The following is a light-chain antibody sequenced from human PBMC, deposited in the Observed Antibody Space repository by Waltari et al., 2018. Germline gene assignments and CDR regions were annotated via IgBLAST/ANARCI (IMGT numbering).Light chain of an antibody. CDR2: DAS. CDR1: QDIRTY. CDR3: QQYDSLPFT. Sequence: DTQMTQSPSSLSASVGDRVTITCQASQDIRTYLNWYQQRPGKAPELRMHDASSLETGVPSRFSGSGSGTDFTFTISSLQPEDIAIYYCQQYDSLPFTFGQGTKVEIK. V-gene: IGKV1-33*01. J-gene: IGKJ2*01.